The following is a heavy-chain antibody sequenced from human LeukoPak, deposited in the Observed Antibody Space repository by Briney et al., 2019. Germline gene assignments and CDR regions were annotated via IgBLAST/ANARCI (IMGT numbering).Heavy chain of an antibody. Sequence: GGSLRLSCAASGFTFSTFAMVWVRQPPGKGLEWVSSIFPSGGEIHYADSVRGRFTISRDNSKSTLYLQMNSLRAEDTAVYYCAKDGGSGRPYYFDYWGQGTLVTVSS. V-gene: IGHV3-23*01. CDR2: IFPSGGEI. CDR3: AKDGGSGRPYYFDY. D-gene: IGHD2-15*01. CDR1: GFTFSTFA. J-gene: IGHJ4*02.